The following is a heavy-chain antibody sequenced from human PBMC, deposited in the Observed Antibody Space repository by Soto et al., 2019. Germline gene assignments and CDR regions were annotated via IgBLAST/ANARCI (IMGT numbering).Heavy chain of an antibody. CDR1: GGSISSGGYY. J-gene: IGHJ6*02. CDR3: ARDRDPMVRGVPTHYYVMDV. Sequence: PSETLSLTCTVSGGSISSGGYYWSWIRQHPGKGLEWIGYIYYSGSTYYNPSLKSRVTISVDTSKNQFSLKLSSVTAADTAVYYCARDRDPMVRGVPTHYYVMDVWGQGTTVTVSS. V-gene: IGHV4-31*03. D-gene: IGHD3-10*01. CDR2: IYYSGST.